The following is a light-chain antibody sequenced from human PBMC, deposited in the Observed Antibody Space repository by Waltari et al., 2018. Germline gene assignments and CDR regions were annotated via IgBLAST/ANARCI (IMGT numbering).Light chain of an antibody. J-gene: IGLJ1*01. CDR2: QVS. V-gene: IGLV2-14*01. CDR3: SSYRRGNTLV. CDR1: TSDVGGYNY. Sequence: QSALTQPASVSGSPGQSITISCTGTTSDVGGYNYVSWYQQHPGKAPTLMIYQVSNRSSGVSNRFSGSKSGNTAALPISGLQAEDEADYYCSSYRRGNTLVFGIGTQVTVL.